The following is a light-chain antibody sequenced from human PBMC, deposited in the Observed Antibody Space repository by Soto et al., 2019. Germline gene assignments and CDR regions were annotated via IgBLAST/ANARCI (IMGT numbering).Light chain of an antibody. Sequence: EIVMTQSPATLSVSPGERATLSCRASQSVSSNLAWYQQKPGQAPRLLIYGASTRATGISARFSGSGSGTEFTLTISSLQSEDFAFYYCQQYNNWPTFGPGTKVDI. CDR1: QSVSSN. J-gene: IGKJ3*01. CDR3: QQYNNWPT. CDR2: GAS. V-gene: IGKV3-15*01.